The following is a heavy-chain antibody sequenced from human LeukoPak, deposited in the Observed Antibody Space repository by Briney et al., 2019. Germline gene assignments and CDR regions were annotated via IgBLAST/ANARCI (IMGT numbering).Heavy chain of an antibody. CDR3: AKGWDYFEY. CDR2: ISGSGGGT. D-gene: IGHD1-26*01. Sequence: PGGSLRLSCAASGFTFSSYAMNWVRQAPGKGLEWVSTISGSGGGTYYADSVKGRFTISRDTSKNTLYLQMNSLRAEDTAVYYCAKGWDYFEYWGQGTLVTVSS. J-gene: IGHJ4*02. V-gene: IGHV3-23*01. CDR1: GFTFSSYA.